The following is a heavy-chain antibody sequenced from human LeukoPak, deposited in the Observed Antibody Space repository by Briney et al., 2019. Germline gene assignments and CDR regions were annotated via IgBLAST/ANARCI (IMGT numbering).Heavy chain of an antibody. CDR2: ISYDGSNK. CDR3: ARIGIAVAAHAVYSDY. D-gene: IGHD6-19*01. V-gene: IGHV3-30*04. CDR1: GFTFSSYA. Sequence: GGSLRLSCAASGFTFSSYAMHWVRQAPGKGLEWVAVISYDGSNKYYADSVKGRFTISSDDSKNTVYLQMNGLRAEDTAVYYCARIGIAVAAHAVYSDYWGQGTLVTVSS. J-gene: IGHJ4*02.